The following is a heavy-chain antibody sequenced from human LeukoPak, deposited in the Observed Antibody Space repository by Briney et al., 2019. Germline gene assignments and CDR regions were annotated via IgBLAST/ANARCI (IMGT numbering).Heavy chain of an antibody. J-gene: IGHJ4*02. D-gene: IGHD3-22*01. CDR2: TLYDGSMQ. CDR3: ARDPRGPTKYDRSDRDTFDH. Sequence: GGSLRLSCVTSGFTFSDYSIHWVRQAPGRGLEWVAVTLYDGSMQYYADSVKGRFIISRDNSKNTVYLQMNSLRPEDMALYYCARDPRGPTKYDRSDRDTFDHWGQGAQVTVSS. CDR1: GFTFSDYS. V-gene: IGHV3-30*06.